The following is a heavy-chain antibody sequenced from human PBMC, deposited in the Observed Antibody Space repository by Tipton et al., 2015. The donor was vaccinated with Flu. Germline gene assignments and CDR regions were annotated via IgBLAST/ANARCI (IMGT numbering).Heavy chain of an antibody. CDR2: IIAIFGTT. Sequence: QLVQSGAEVKKPGSSVKVSCKASGGIFRSNAISWVRQAPGQGLEWMGGIIAIFGTTNYAQKFQGRVTITADESTSTVYMDLSSLRSEDTAVYYCARSSGYHYGYFDYWGQGTLVTASS. V-gene: IGHV1-69*01. CDR3: ARSSGYHYGYFDY. J-gene: IGHJ4*02. D-gene: IGHD3-22*01. CDR1: GGIFRSNA.